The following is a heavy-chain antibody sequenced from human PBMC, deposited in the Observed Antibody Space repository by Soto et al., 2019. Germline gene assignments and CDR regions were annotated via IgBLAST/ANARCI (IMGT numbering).Heavy chain of an antibody. CDR3: AHGYSSSWHTNWFDP. CDR1: GFSLSTSGVG. D-gene: IGHD6-13*01. V-gene: IGHV2-5*02. Sequence: QITLKESGPTLVKPTQTLTLTCTFSGFSLSTSGVGVGWIRQPPVQALEWLALIYWDDNKRYSPSLNSRLNITKDTSKNQVVLTMTNMDPVDTATYYCAHGYSSSWHTNWFDPWGQGTLVTVSS. CDR2: IYWDDNK. J-gene: IGHJ5*02.